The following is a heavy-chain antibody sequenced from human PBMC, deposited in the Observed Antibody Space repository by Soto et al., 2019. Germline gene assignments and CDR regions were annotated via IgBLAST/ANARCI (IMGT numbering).Heavy chain of an antibody. CDR1: GGSISSYY. Sequence: EPLSLTCTTSGGSISSYYWSWIRQTPGKGLEWIGYVYFSGSTNYNPSLKSRVTISVDTSKNQFSLKLSSVTAADTAVYYCAGNKVEYGMDVWGQGTTVTVSS. CDR3: AGNKVEYGMDV. D-gene: IGHD2-15*01. J-gene: IGHJ6*02. V-gene: IGHV4-59*01. CDR2: VYFSGST.